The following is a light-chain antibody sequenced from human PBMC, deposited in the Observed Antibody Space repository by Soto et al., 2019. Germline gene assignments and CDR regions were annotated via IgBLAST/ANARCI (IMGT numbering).Light chain of an antibody. J-gene: IGLJ2*01. CDR2: VTN. V-gene: IGLV1-40*01. Sequence: QSVLTQPPSVSGAPGQRVTISCTGSRSNIGAGYDVHWYQQLPGTAPKLLIYVTNNRPSGVPDRFSGSKSDTSASLAITGLRAEDEAEYYCQTYDSSLRGSIFGGGTKLTVL. CDR3: QTYDSSLRGSI. CDR1: RSNIGAGYD.